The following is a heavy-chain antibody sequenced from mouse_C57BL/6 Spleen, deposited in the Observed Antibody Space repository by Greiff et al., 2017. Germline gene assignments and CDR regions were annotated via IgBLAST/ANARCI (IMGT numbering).Heavy chain of an antibody. CDR3: ARYDGGLLDY. CDR2: IDPSDSYT. J-gene: IGHJ2*01. CDR1: GYTFTSYW. Sequence: QVQLKQPGAELVMPGASVKLSCKASGYTFTSYWMHWVKQRPGQGLEWIGEIDPSDSYTNYNQKFKGKSTLTVDKSSSTAYMELSSLTSEDSAVYYCARYDGGLLDYWGQGTTLTVSS. D-gene: IGHD3-1*01. V-gene: IGHV1-69*01.